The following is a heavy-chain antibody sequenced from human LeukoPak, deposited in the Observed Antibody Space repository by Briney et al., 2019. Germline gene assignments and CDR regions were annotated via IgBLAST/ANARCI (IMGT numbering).Heavy chain of an antibody. CDR1: GGSISTYY. D-gene: IGHD2-2*01. J-gene: IGHJ6*03. CDR2: IYYSGST. CDR3: ARVPCSSTSCYHYYYYMDV. V-gene: IGHV4-59*01. Sequence: SETLSLTCTVSGGSISTYYWSWLRQPPGQGLEWIGYIYYSGSTNYNPSLKSRVTISVDTSKNQFSLKLSSVTAADTAVYYCARVPCSSTSCYHYYYYMDVWGKGTTVTVSS.